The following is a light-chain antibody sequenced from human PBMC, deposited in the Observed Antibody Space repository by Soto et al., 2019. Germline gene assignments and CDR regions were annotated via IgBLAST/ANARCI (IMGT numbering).Light chain of an antibody. Sequence: EIVLTQSPGTLSLSPGERATLSCRARQSVSGNYLAWYQQKPGQAPRLLIYDASRRATGIPDRFSGSGSGTDFTLTISRLEPEDFAVYYCQQYGSSPQPFGLGNKVEIK. CDR3: QQYGSSPQP. V-gene: IGKV3-20*01. CDR2: DAS. CDR1: QSVSGNY. J-gene: IGKJ1*01.